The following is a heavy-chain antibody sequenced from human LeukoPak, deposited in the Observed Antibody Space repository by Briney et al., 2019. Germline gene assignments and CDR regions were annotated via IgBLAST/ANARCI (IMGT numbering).Heavy chain of an antibody. Sequence: GGSLRLSCAASGFTFSSYEMNWVRQAPGKGLEWVSYISSSGSTIYYADSVKGRFTISRDNAKNSLYLQMNSLRAEDTAVYYCASGWKYYYDSSGYLHDAFDIWGQGTMVTVSS. J-gene: IGHJ3*02. CDR1: GFTFSSYE. V-gene: IGHV3-48*03. CDR2: ISSSGSTI. CDR3: ASGWKYYYDSSGYLHDAFDI. D-gene: IGHD3-22*01.